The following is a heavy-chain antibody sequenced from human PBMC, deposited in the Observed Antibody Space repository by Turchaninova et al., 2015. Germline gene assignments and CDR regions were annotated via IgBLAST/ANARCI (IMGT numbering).Heavy chain of an antibody. CDR2: IDWDDDK. Sequence: QVTLRESGPALVKPTQTLTLTCTFSGFSLSTSGMCVSWIRQPPGKALEWLARIDWDDDKYYRPSQKTRPTLPTDNSTNPTQLPINHMDPLDTATYYCARTHSFRTIFGVVGGADHYYYGMDVWGQGTTVTVSS. V-gene: IGHV2-70*15. D-gene: IGHD3-3*01. CDR1: GFSLSTSGMC. CDR3: ARTHSFRTIFGVVGGADHYYYGMDV. J-gene: IGHJ6*02.